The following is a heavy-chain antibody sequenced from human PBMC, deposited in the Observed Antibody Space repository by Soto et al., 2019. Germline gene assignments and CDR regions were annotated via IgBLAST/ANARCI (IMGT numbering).Heavy chain of an antibody. CDR1: GFSFSSYG. D-gene: IGHD5-12*01. J-gene: IGHJ6*02. V-gene: IGHV3-30*18. Sequence: QVQLVESGGGVVQPGRSLRLSCAASGFSFSSYGLHWVRQAPGKGLEWVAVIAYDGSNEYYADSVKGRFTISKDNSKNTLYLHMNSLRAEDTAVYYCAKRLDPHYYYGMDVWGQGTTVTVFS. CDR2: IAYDGSNE. CDR3: AKRLDPHYYYGMDV.